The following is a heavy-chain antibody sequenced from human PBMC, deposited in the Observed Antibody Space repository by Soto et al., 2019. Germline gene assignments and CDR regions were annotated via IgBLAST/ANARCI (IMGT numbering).Heavy chain of an antibody. D-gene: IGHD5-12*01. V-gene: IGHV1-46*03. J-gene: IGHJ4*02. CDR3: ARDHVVATIPDY. CDR2: INPSGGST. CDR1: GYTFTSYY. Sequence: ASVKVSCKASGYTFTSYYMHWVRQAPGQGLEWMGIINPSGGSTTYAQKFQGRVTMTRDTSTTTVYMELSSLRSEDTAVYYCARDHVVATIPDYWGQGTQVTSPQ.